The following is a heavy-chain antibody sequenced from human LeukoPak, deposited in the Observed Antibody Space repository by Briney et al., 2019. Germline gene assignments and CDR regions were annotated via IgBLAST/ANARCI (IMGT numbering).Heavy chain of an antibody. D-gene: IGHD4-23*01. CDR2: INPTGGST. Sequence: ASVKVSCKASGYTFPSYFMHWVRQAPGQGLEWMGIINPTGGSTTYAQKFQGRVTMTRDTSTSTVYMELSSLRSEDTAVYYCSTVVTRYDAFDIWSQGTMVTVSS. CDR1: GYTFPSYF. V-gene: IGHV1-46*03. J-gene: IGHJ3*02. CDR3: STVVTRYDAFDI.